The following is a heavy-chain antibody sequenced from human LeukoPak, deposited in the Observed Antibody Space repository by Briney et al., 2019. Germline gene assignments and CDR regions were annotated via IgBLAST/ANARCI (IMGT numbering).Heavy chain of an antibody. CDR2: ISGSGGST. Sequence: GGSLRLSCAASGFTFSSYAMSWVRQAPGKGLEWVSAISGSGGSTYYADSVKGRFTISRDNSKNTLYLQMNSLRAEDTAVYYCPFEDYYDSSGPFDYWGQGTLVTVSS. V-gene: IGHV3-23*01. CDR1: GFTFSSYA. CDR3: PFEDYYDSSGPFDY. J-gene: IGHJ4*02. D-gene: IGHD3-22*01.